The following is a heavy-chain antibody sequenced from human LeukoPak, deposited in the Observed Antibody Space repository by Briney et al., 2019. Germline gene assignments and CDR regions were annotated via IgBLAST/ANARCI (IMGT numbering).Heavy chain of an antibody. CDR1: GYSISSGYY. D-gene: IGHD5-24*01. V-gene: IGHV4-38-2*02. CDR2: IYLSGST. J-gene: IGHJ4*02. Sequence: PSETLSLTCTVSGYSISSGYYWGWIRQPPGKGLEWIGSIYLSGSTYYNPSLKSRVAISVDTSKNQFSLKLSSVTAADTAVYYCARHPFRDGYLSWDYWGQGTLVTVSS. CDR3: ARHPFRDGYLSWDY.